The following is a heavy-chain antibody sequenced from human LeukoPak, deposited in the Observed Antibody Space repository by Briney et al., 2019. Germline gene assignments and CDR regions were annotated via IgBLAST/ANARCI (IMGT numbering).Heavy chain of an antibody. CDR3: AKDEIYYDSSGLIDY. V-gene: IGHV3-23*01. CDR1: GFTFSSYA. Sequence: GGSLRLSCAASGFTFSSYAMSWVRRAPGKGLEWVSAISGSGGSTYYADSVKGRFTISRDNSKNTLYLQMNSLRAEDTAVYYCAKDEIYYDSSGLIDYWGQGTLVTVSS. CDR2: ISGSGGST. J-gene: IGHJ4*02. D-gene: IGHD3-22*01.